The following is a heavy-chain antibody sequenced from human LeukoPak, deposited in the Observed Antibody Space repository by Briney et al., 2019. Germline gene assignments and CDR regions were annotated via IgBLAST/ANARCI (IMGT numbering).Heavy chain of an antibody. V-gene: IGHV1-69*06. CDR1: GGTFSSYA. J-gene: IGHJ4*02. CDR3: ARDPVPRTYSSHLNFDY. Sequence: SVKVSCKASGGTFSSYAVSWVRQAPGQGLEWMGGIIPTFGTANYAQKFQGRVTITADKSTSTAYMELSSLRSEDTAVYYCARDPVPRTYSSHLNFDYWGQGTLVTVSS. CDR2: IIPTFGTA. D-gene: IGHD6-13*01.